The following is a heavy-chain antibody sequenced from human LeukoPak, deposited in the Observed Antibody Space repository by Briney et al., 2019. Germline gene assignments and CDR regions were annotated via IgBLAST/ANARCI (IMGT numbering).Heavy chain of an antibody. V-gene: IGHV1-69*05. CDR3: AREGAAAGTLGWFDP. Sequence: GASVKVSCKASGGTYSSYAISWVRQAPGQGLEWMGGIIPIFGTANYAQKFQGGVTITTDESTSTAYMELSSLRSEDTAVYYCAREGAAAGTLGWFDPWGQGTLVTVSS. CDR1: GGTYSSYA. D-gene: IGHD6-13*01. J-gene: IGHJ5*02. CDR2: IIPIFGTA.